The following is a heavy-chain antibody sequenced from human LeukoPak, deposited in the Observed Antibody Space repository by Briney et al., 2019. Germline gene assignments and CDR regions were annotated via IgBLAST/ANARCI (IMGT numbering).Heavy chain of an antibody. V-gene: IGHV3-30*02. CDR1: GFIFSNYA. Sequence: PGGSLRLSCAASGFIFSNYAMQWVRQAPGMGLEWVAFIRYDGGNTYYADSVKGRFTIFRDNSKNTMYLQMNSLNAEDTAVYYCAKDEVVPGYYYTDVWRRGTTVTISS. CDR2: IRYDGGNT. J-gene: IGHJ6*03. D-gene: IGHD2-2*01. CDR3: AKDEVVPGYYYTDV.